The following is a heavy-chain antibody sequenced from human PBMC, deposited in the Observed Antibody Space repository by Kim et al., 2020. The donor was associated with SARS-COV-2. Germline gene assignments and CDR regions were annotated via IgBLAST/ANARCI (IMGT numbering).Heavy chain of an antibody. D-gene: IGHD6-13*01. V-gene: IGHV4-34*01. CDR1: GGSFSGYY. J-gene: IGHJ6*01. CDR2: INHSGST. Sequence: SETLSLTCAVYGGSFSGYYWSWIRQPPGKGLEWIGEINHSGSTNYNPSLKSRVTISVDTSKNQFSLKLSSVTAADTAVYYCARRRIAAAGLGRYYYYGM. CDR3: ARRRIAAAGLGRYYYYGM.